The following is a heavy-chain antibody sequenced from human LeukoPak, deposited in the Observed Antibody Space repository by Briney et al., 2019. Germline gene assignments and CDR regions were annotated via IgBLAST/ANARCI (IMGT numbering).Heavy chain of an antibody. CDR2: INHSGST. J-gene: IGHJ6*03. Sequence: SETLSLTCAVYGGSFSAYHWTWIRQPPGMGLEWIGEINHSGSTNYNASLKSRLTISADTTKNQFSLKLSSVTAADAAVYYCARGSYYFDGSDNHYYYYYMDVWGEGTTVTVSS. D-gene: IGHD2/OR15-2a*01. CDR3: ARGSYYFDGSDNHYYYYYMDV. V-gene: IGHV4-34*01. CDR1: GGSFSAYH.